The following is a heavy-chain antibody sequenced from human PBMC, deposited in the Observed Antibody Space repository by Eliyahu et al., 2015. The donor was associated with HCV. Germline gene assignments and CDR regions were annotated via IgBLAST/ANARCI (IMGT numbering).Heavy chain of an antibody. CDR2: ISYDGSNK. J-gene: IGHJ4*02. D-gene: IGHD6-19*01. Sequence: QVQLVESGGGVVQPGRSLRLSCAAXGFTFGSVGXHWVRQAPGKGLEWVAVISYDGSNKYYADSVKGRFTISRDNSKNTLYLQMNSLRAEDTAVYYCAKGVAVAGYYFDYWGQGTLVTVSS. CDR1: GFTFGSVG. CDR3: AKGVAVAGYYFDY. V-gene: IGHV3-30*18.